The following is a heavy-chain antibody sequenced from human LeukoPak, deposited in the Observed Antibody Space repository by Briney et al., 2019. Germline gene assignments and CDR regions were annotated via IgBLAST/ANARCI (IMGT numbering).Heavy chain of an antibody. D-gene: IGHD3-10*01. CDR1: GYTFTSYD. J-gene: IGHJ6*03. V-gene: IGHV1-18*01. Sequence: ASVKVSCKASGYTFTSYDISWVRQAPGQGLEWMGWISAYNGNTNYAQKLQGRVTMTTDTSTSTAYMELRSLRSDDTAVYYCARDLHRVVVRGVPHYYYYMDVWGKGTTVTISS. CDR2: ISAYNGNT. CDR3: ARDLHRVVVRGVPHYYYYMDV.